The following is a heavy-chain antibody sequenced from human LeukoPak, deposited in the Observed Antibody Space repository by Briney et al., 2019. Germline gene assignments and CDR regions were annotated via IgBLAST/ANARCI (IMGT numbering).Heavy chain of an antibody. Sequence: PSETLSLTCTVSGGSISSYYWSWIRQPPGKGLEWIGYIYYSGSTNYNPSLKSRVTISVDTSKNQFSLKLSSVTAADTAVYYCASRPVSSFGGFDYWGQGTLVTVSS. J-gene: IGHJ4*02. CDR1: GGSISSYY. CDR3: ASRPVSSFGGFDY. CDR2: IYYSGST. V-gene: IGHV4-59*01. D-gene: IGHD3-3*01.